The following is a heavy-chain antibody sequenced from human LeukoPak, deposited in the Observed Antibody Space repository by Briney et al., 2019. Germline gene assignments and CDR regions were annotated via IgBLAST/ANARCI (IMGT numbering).Heavy chain of an antibody. V-gene: IGHV1-18*01. CDR1: GYTFTSYG. CDR3: ARRSGGGYSYGYGYFDY. CDR2: ISAYNGNT. J-gene: IGHJ4*02. Sequence: ASVKVSCKASGYTFTSYGISWVRQAPGQGLEWMGWISAYNGNTNYAQKLQGRVTKTTDTSTSTAYMELRSLRSDDTAVYYCARRSGGGYSYGYGYFDYWGQGTLVTVSS. D-gene: IGHD5-18*01.